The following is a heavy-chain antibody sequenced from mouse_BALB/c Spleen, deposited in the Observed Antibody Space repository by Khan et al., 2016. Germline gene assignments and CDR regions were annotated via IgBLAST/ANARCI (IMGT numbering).Heavy chain of an antibody. CDR1: GFTFSSFG. CDR2: ISSGSSTI. Sequence: EVELVESGGGLVQPGGSRKLSCAASGFTFSSFGMHWVRQAPEKGLEWVAYISSGSSTIYYADTVKGRFTISRDNPKNTLFLQMTSLRSEDSAMYYGARKGALNSYAVDYWGQGTSVTVSS. J-gene: IGHJ4*01. V-gene: IGHV5-17*02. CDR3: ARKGALNSYAVDY.